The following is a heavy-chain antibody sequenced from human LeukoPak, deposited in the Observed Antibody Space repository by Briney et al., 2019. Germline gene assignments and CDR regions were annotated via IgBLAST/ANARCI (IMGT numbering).Heavy chain of an antibody. J-gene: IGHJ6*03. V-gene: IGHV4-34*01. Sequence: PSETLSLTCAVYGGSFSGYYWSWIRQPPGKGLEWIGEINHSGSTNYNPSLKSRVTISVDTSKNQFSLKLSSVTAADTAVYYCARSTMIGNYYYYYMDVWGKGTTVAVSS. D-gene: IGHD3-22*01. CDR2: INHSGST. CDR1: GGSFSGYY. CDR3: ARSTMIGNYYYYYMDV.